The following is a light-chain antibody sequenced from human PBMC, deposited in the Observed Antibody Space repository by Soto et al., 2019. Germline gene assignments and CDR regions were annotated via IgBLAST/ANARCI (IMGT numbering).Light chain of an antibody. V-gene: IGLV1-40*01. CDR2: GNS. J-gene: IGLJ2*01. CDR3: QSYDNSLRVSV. Sequence: QSVLTQPPSVSGAPGQTVTISCAGSSSNIGAGYAIHWYQQIPGAVPKLLIYGNSNRPSGVPYRFFGSKSDTSASLAITGLQAEDEADYDCQSYDNSLRVSVFGGGTKVTV. CDR1: SSNIGAGYA.